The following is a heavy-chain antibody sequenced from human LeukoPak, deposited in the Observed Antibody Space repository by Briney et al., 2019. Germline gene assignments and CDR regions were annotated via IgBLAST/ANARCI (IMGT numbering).Heavy chain of an antibody. V-gene: IGHV1-2*02. J-gene: IGHJ6*02. CDR3: ARDSDILTGYEYYYYGMDV. CDR1: GYTFTGYY. CDR2: INPNSGGT. D-gene: IGHD3-9*01. Sequence: ASVKVSCKASGYTFTGYYMHWVRQAPGQGLEWMGWINPNSGGTNYAQKLQGRVTMTTDTSTSTAYMELRSLRSDDTAVYYCARDSDILTGYEYYYYGMDVWGQGTTVTVSS.